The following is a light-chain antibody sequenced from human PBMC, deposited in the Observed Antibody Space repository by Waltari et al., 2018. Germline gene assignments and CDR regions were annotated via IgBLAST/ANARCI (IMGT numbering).Light chain of an antibody. Sequence: TPACRASQSVRPSLAWYQQKPGQAPSLLIYDASNRTTGVPPRFSGSGSGTDFTLTISSLEPEDFAVYYCQQRSHWPTFGPGTKVDIK. CDR2: DAS. CDR3: QQRSHWPT. V-gene: IGKV3-11*01. J-gene: IGKJ3*01. CDR1: QSVRPS.